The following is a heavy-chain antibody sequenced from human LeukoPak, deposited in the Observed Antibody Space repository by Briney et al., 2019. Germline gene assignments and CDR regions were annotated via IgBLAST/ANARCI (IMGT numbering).Heavy chain of an antibody. CDR1: GGSISSGSYY. J-gene: IGHJ6*03. CDR2: IYTSGST. CDR3: ASGRAHYYYYYYMDV. Sequence: PSETLSLTCTVSGGSISSGSYYWSWIRQPAGKGLEWIGRIYTSGSTNYNPSLKSRVTISVDTSKNQFSLKLSSVTAADTAVYYCASGRAHYYYYYYMDVWGKGTTVTISS. V-gene: IGHV4-61*02.